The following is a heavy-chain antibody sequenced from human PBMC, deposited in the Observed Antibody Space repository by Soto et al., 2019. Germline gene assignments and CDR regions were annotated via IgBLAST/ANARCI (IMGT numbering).Heavy chain of an antibody. D-gene: IGHD3-22*01. CDR3: ARDPGIYDSSGYFDY. V-gene: IGHV1-2*04. CDR1: GYTFTGYY. CDR2: INPNSGGT. Sequence: ASVKVSCKASGYTFTGYYMHWVRQAPGQGLEWMGWINPNSGGTNYAQKFQGWVTMTRDTSISTAYMELSRLRSDDTAVYYCARDPGIYDSSGYFDYRAQRTLVTVSS. J-gene: IGHJ4*02.